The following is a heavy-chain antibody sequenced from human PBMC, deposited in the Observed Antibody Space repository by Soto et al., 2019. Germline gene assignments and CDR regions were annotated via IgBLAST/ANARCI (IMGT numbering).Heavy chain of an antibody. Sequence: QVQLVQSGPEVRKPGASVKVSCKASGYSFTTYGVSWVRLAPGQGLEWMGWMSGYNGQTNYAQRFRGRVTFTTDASTNAAFMDVWSLTSGDTAMYYCARDGRKELWGEGLTAMDGWGQVTTVTVSS. D-gene: IGHD1-26*01. V-gene: IGHV1-18*04. CDR1: GYSFTTYG. J-gene: IGHJ6*02. CDR3: ARDGRKELWGEGLTAMDG. CDR2: MSGYNGQT.